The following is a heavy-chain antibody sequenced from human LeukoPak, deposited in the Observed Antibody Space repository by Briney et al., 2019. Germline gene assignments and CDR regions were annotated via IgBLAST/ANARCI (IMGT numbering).Heavy chain of an antibody. J-gene: IGHJ4*02. D-gene: IGHD3-9*01. Sequence: HTGGSLSLSCAGSGFTFSSYGMHWVRQAPGKGLEWVAVISYDGSNRYYADSVKGRFTISRDNSKNMLYLQMNSLRPEDTAVYYCARGKKLQYFDRTKYYFDDWGQGTLVTVSS. CDR3: ARGKKLQYFDRTKYYFDD. V-gene: IGHV3-30*03. CDR2: ISYDGSNR. CDR1: GFTFSSYG.